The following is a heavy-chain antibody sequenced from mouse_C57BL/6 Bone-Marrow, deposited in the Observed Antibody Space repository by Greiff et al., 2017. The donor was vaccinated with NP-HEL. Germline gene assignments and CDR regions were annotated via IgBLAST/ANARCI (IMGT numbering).Heavy chain of an antibody. CDR2: ISYDGSN. CDR3: ARGGSSFYFDY. D-gene: IGHD1-1*01. J-gene: IGHJ2*01. Sequence: EVKLVESGPGLVKPSQSLSLTCSVTGYSITSGYYWNWIRQFPGNKLEWMGYISYDGSNNYNPSLKNRISITRDTSKNQFFLKLNSVTTEDTATYYCARGGSSFYFDYWGQGTTLTVSS. CDR1: GYSITSGYY. V-gene: IGHV3-6*01.